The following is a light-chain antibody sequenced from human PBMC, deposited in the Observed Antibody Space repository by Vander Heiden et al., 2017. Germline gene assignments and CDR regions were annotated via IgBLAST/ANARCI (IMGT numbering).Light chain of an antibody. CDR2: AAS. V-gene: IGKV1-6*01. CDR3: LQDYNYPLT. CDR1: QGIRND. Sequence: AIQMTQSPSSLSASVGDRVTIACRASQGIRNDLGWYQQKPGKARKILIYAASSLQSGVQSRLRGSGTGTDFTRTLSSLQPEDFATYYCLQDYNYPLTFGGGTKVEIK. J-gene: IGKJ4*01.